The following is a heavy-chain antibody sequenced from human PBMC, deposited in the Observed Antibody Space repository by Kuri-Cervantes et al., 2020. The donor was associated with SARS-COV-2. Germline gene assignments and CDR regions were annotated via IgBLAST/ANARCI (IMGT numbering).Heavy chain of an antibody. CDR3: ARGITMVRGVIDY. CDR1: GFTFDDYA. J-gene: IGHJ4*02. Sequence: GGSLRLSCAASGFTFDDYAMHWVRQAPGRCLEWVSGISWNSGSIGYADSVKGRFTISRDNAKNSLYLQMNSLRAEDTAVYYCARGITMVRGVIDYWGQGTLVTVSS. V-gene: IGHV3-9*01. CDR2: ISWNSGSI. D-gene: IGHD3-10*01.